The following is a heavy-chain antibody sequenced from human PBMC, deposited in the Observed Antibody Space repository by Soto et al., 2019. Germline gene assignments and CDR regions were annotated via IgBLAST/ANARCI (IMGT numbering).Heavy chain of an antibody. CDR1: GYTFTSYD. V-gene: IGHV1-8*01. CDR3: ARGLLHYYGSGSYAFDI. J-gene: IGHJ3*02. Sequence: QVQLVQSGAEVKKPGASVKVSCKASGYTFTSYDINWVRQATGQGLEWMGWMNPNSGNTGYAQKFQGRVTMTRNTSISTAYMELSSPGSEDTVVYYCARGLLHYYGSGSYAFDIWGQGTMVTVSS. D-gene: IGHD3-10*01. CDR2: MNPNSGNT.